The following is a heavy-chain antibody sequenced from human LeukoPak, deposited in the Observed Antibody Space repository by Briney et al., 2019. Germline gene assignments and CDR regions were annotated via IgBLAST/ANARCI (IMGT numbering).Heavy chain of an antibody. CDR3: ASWVVADPVGYFQH. D-gene: IGHD5-12*01. CDR1: GYTFTSYD. J-gene: IGHJ1*01. CDR2: MNPNSGNT. Sequence: ASVKVSCKASGYTFTSYDISWVRQATGQGLEWMGWMNPNSGNTGYAQKFQGRVTMTRNTSISTAYMELSSLRSEDTAVYYCASWVVADPVGYFQHWGQGTLVTVSS. V-gene: IGHV1-8*01.